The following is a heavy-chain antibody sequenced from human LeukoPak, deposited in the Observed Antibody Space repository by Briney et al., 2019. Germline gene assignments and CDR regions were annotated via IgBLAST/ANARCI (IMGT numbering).Heavy chain of an antibody. CDR3: AKERLDGDYDY. CDR1: GGSFSGYY. D-gene: IGHD4-17*01. CDR2: INHSGST. J-gene: IGHJ4*02. V-gene: IGHV4-34*01. Sequence: SETLSLTCAVYGGSFSGYYWSWIRQPPGKGLEWIGEINHSGSTNYNPSLKSRVTISVDTSKNQFSLKLSSVTAADTAVYYCAKERLDGDYDYWGQGTLVTVSS.